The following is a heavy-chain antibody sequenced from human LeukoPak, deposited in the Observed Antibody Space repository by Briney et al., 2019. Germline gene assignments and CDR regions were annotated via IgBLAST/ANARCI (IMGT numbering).Heavy chain of an antibody. CDR1: GGTFSSYV. V-gene: IGHV1-69*05. Sequence: SVKVSCKASGGTFSSYVISWVRQAPGQGLEWMGGIIPIFGTANYAQKFQGRVTITTDESTSTAYMELSSLRSEDTAVYYCARVRLEYYDFWSGYSLTAPYYYYMDVWGKGTTVTVSS. J-gene: IGHJ6*03. D-gene: IGHD3-3*01. CDR3: ARVRLEYYDFWSGYSLTAPYYYYMDV. CDR2: IIPIFGTA.